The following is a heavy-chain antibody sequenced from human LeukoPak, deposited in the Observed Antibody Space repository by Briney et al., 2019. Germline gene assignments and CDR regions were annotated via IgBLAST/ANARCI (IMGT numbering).Heavy chain of an antibody. CDR1: GFTFSSYN. Sequence: PGGSLRLSCAASGFTFSSYNMNWVRQAPGKGLEWVSYISSSGSTIYYADSVKGRFTISRDNAKNSLYLQMNSLRAEDTAVYYCARVSSSWYQIDYWGQGTLVTVSS. J-gene: IGHJ4*02. D-gene: IGHD6-13*01. CDR3: ARVSSSWYQIDY. V-gene: IGHV3-48*04. CDR2: ISSSGSTI.